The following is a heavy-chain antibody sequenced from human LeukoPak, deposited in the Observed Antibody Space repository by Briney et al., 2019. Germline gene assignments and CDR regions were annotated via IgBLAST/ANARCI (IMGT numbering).Heavy chain of an antibody. CDR1: GYTFTDYY. D-gene: IGHD6-19*01. J-gene: IGHJ4*02. V-gene: IGHV1-18*04. Sequence: GASVKVSCKTSGYTFTDYYLHWVRQAPGQGLEWMGWISAYNGNTNYAQELQGRVTMTTDTSTSTAYMELRSLRSDDTAVYYCAILLYIAVAGNYYFDYWGQGTLVTVSS. CDR2: ISAYNGNT. CDR3: AILLYIAVAGNYYFDY.